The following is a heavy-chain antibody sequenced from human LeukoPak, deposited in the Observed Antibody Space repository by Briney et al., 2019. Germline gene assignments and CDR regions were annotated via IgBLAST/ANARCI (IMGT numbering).Heavy chain of an antibody. CDR3: AREGDHWGLAPDYYFDY. CDR2: LYSDGST. Sequence: PGGSLRLSCAVSGLTVSSSFMSWVRQAPGKGLEWVSVLYSDGSTYYADSVKGRFTISRDNSESTLYLQMNSLRGEDTAVYYCAREGDHWGLAPDYYFDYWGQGTLVTVSS. CDR1: GLTVSSSF. D-gene: IGHD3-16*01. J-gene: IGHJ4*02. V-gene: IGHV3-66*02.